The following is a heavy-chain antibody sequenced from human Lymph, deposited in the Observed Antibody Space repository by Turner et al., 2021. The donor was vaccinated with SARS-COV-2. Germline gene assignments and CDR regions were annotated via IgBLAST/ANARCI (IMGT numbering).Heavy chain of an antibody. J-gene: IGHJ4*02. Sequence: EVQLLESGGDLVQPGGSLRLSCAASGFTFSNYAMSWVRQAPEKGLEWVSDISGSSARTYYADSVKGRFTISRDNSKNTLFLQMNSLRADDTAIYYCAKSPLGEDYFDYWGQGTLVTVSS. CDR2: ISGSSART. V-gene: IGHV3-23*01. CDR3: AKSPLGEDYFDY. D-gene: IGHD3-16*01. CDR1: GFTFSNYA.